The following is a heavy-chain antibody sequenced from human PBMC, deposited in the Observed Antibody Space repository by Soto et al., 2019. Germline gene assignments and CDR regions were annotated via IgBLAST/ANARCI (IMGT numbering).Heavy chain of an antibody. CDR2: ISAYNGNT. CDR3: ARDPRLRYSSSRDGNLSVP. Sequence: ASGKVSCKAAGYTFTSYEISWVRQAPGQGLEWMGWISAYNGNTNYAQKLQGRVTMTTDTSTSTAYMELRSLRSDDTAVYYCARDPRLRYSSSRDGNLSVPWG. CDR1: GYTFTSYE. J-gene: IGHJ5*02. D-gene: IGHD6-19*01. V-gene: IGHV1-18*01.